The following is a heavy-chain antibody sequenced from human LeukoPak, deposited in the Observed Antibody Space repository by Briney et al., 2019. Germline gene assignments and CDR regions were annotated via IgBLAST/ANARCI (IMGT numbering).Heavy chain of an antibody. CDR1: GYTFTSYD. J-gene: IGHJ3*02. CDR2: ISAYNGNT. CDR3: ARGSTMIVVVSPDDAFDI. Sequence: ASVKVSCKASGYTFTSYDISWVRQAPGQGLEWMGWISAYNGNTNYAQKLQGRVTMTTDTSTSTAYMELRSLRSDDTAVYYCARGSTMIVVVSPDDAFDIWGQGTMVTVSS. V-gene: IGHV1-18*01. D-gene: IGHD3-22*01.